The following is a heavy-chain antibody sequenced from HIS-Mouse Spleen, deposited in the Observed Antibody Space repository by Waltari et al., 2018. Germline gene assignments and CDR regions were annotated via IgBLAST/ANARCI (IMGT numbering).Heavy chain of an antibody. Sequence: QVQLVESGGGVVQPGRSLRLSCAASGCPFSSYAMHWVRQAPGKGLEWVAVISYDGSNKYYADSVKGRFTISRDNSKNTLYLQMNSLRAEDTAVYYCARDSYSSSWYFDYWGQGTLVTVSS. CDR2: ISYDGSNK. CDR1: GCPFSSYA. CDR3: ARDSYSSSWYFDY. D-gene: IGHD6-13*01. J-gene: IGHJ4*02. V-gene: IGHV3-30*04.